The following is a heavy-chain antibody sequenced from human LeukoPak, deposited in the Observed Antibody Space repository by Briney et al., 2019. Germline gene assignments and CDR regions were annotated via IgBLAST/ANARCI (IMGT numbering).Heavy chain of an antibody. J-gene: IGHJ3*01. CDR2: ISAYNGNT. V-gene: IGHV1-18*01. CDR1: GYTFTSYG. D-gene: IGHD6-19*01. CDR3: ARVNIAVAGDASDV. Sequence: ASVKVSCKASGYTFTSYGISWVRQAPGQGLEWMGWISAYNGNTNYAQELQGRVTMTTDTSTSTAYMELRSLRSDDTAVYYCARVNIAVAGDASDVWGRGTMVTVSS.